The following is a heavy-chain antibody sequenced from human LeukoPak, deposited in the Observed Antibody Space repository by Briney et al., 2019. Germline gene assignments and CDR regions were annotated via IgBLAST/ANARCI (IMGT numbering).Heavy chain of an antibody. CDR3: ARDSREVLLWFGEFSP. Sequence: ASVKVSCKASGYTFTSYDINWVRQATGQGLEWMGWMNPNSGNTGYAQKFQGRVTMTRNTSISTAYMELSSLRSDDTAVYYCARDSREVLLWFGEFSPWGQGALVTVSS. CDR1: GYTFTSYD. D-gene: IGHD3-10*01. V-gene: IGHV1-8*02. CDR2: MNPNSGNT. J-gene: IGHJ5*02.